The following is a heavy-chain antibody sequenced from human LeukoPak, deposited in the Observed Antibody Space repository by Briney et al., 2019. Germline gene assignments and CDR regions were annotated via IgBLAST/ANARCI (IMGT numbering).Heavy chain of an antibody. V-gene: IGHV4-31*03. CDR2: IYYSGST. D-gene: IGHD3-10*01. Sequence: SETLSLTCTVSGGSISSGGYYWSWIRQHPGKGLEWIGYIYYSGSTYYNPSLKSRVTISVDTSKNQFSLKLSSVTAADTAVYYCARGRDMVRGPWSYYYYGIDVWGQGTTVTVSS. CDR1: GGSISSGGYY. CDR3: ARGRDMVRGPWSYYYYGIDV. J-gene: IGHJ6*02.